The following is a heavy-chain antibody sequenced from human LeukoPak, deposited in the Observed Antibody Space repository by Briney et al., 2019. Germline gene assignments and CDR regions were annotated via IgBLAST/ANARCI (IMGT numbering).Heavy chain of an antibody. CDR2: IYYSGST. D-gene: IGHD3-3*01. V-gene: IGHV4-59*01. CDR3: ARGNYDFWSGYYDY. Sequence: SETLSLTCTVSGGSISSYYWSWIRQPPGKGLEWIGYIYYSGSTNYNPSLKSRVTISVDTSKNQFSLKLSSVTAADTAVYYCARGNYDFWSGYYDYWAREPWSPSPQ. J-gene: IGHJ4*02. CDR1: GGSISSYY.